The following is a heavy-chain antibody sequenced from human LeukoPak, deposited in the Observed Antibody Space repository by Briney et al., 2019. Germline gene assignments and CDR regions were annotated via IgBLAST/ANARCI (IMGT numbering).Heavy chain of an antibody. J-gene: IGHJ6*02. D-gene: IGHD4-11*01. CDR2: IIPIFGTA. CDR3: ARDWSFDGLSSNYYYYYGMDV. V-gene: IGHV1-69*13. CDR1: GGTFSSYA. Sequence: SVKVSCKASGGTFSSYAISWVRQAPGQGLEWMGGIIPIFGTANYAQKFQGRVTITADESTSTAYMELSSLRSEDTAVYYCARDWSFDGLSSNYYYYYGMDVWGQGTTVTVSS.